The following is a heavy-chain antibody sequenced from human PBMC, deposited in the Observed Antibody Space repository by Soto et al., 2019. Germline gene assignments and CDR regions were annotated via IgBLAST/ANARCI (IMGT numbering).Heavy chain of an antibody. CDR2: IYYIGCT. CDR3: ARVKRYYDILTAYYRALSWFHP. Sequence: WVTLSLTCSVLGSSVRSYYWSWIRQPSGKGLEGIGYIYYIGCTNSNPSLKSRVTISVDTSKNQFSLKLTSVTAADTAVYYCARVKRYYDILTAYYRALSWFHPWGQGSLVTVS. D-gene: IGHD3-9*01. J-gene: IGHJ5*02. CDR1: GSSVRSYY. V-gene: IGHV4-59*02.